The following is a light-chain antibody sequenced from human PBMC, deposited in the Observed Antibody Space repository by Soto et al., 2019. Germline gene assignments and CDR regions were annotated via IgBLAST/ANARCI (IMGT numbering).Light chain of an antibody. CDR1: QSVISTY. Sequence: ERVLTQSPGTLSLSPGERATLSCRASQSVISTYLAWYQQKPGQAPRLLIYGASSRATGIPDRFSGSGSGTDFPLTISRLEPEDFAVYSCQYSGSPPLTFGGGTKVEIK. J-gene: IGKJ4*01. CDR3: QYSGSPPLT. CDR2: GAS. V-gene: IGKV3-20*01.